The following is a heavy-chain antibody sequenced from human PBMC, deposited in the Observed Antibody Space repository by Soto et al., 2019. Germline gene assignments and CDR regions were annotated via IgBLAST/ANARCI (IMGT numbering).Heavy chain of an antibody. J-gene: IGHJ4*02. CDR2: VSGSGDSR. Sequence: PGGSLRLSCAASGFTFSSSGMSWVRQPPGKGLEWVSSVSGSGDSRYYADSVKGRLTISRDNSKNTLYLQMSSLRAEDTAVYYCVKGTSNYDYWGQGSLVTVSS. V-gene: IGHV3-23*01. D-gene: IGHD1-7*01. CDR3: VKGTSNYDY. CDR1: GFTFSSSG.